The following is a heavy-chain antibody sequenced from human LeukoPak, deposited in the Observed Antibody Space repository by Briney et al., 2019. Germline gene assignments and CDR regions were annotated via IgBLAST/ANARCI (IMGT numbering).Heavy chain of an antibody. V-gene: IGHV3-7*01. CDR3: ARDGGLHTNFDY. J-gene: IGHJ4*02. Sequence: GGSLRLSCAASGFSFRNHWMGWVRQAPGKGLEWVANTKPDGSAEYYADSVRGRFTASRDNANNLLYLQMNRLRAEDTAVYYCARDGGLHTNFDYWGQGTLLTVSS. CDR2: TKPDGSAE. D-gene: IGHD2-15*01. CDR1: GFSFRNHW.